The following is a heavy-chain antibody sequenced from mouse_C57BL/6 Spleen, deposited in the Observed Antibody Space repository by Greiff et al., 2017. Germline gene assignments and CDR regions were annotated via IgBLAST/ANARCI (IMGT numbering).Heavy chain of an antibody. J-gene: IGHJ3*01. Sequence: QVQLQQPGAELVKPGASVKLSCKASGYTFTSYWMHWVKQRPGQGLEWIGMIHPNSGSTNYNEKFKSKATLTVDKSSSTAYMQLSSLTSEDSAVYYCARVDYYGSSYWFAYWGQGTLVTVSA. CDR3: ARVDYYGSSYWFAY. CDR2: IHPNSGST. D-gene: IGHD1-1*01. V-gene: IGHV1-64*01. CDR1: GYTFTSYW.